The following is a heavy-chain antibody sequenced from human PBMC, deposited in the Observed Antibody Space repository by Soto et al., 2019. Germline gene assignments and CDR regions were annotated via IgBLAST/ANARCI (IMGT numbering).Heavy chain of an antibody. J-gene: IGHJ4*02. D-gene: IGHD5-18*01. CDR1: GFTCSSYA. V-gene: IGHV3-23*01. CDR3: AKDGGRGYSYAFDY. CDR2: ISGSGGST. Sequence: GGSLRLSCAASGFTCSSYAMSWVRQAPGKGLEWVSAISGSGGSTYYADSVKGRFTISRDNSKNTLYLQMNSLRAEDTAVYYCAKDGGRGYSYAFDYGGQGTLVTVSS.